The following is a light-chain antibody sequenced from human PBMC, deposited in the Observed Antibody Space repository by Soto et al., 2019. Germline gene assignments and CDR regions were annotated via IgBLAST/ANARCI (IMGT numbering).Light chain of an antibody. CDR1: SSNIGKNY. CDR3: GTWDDSLYSGM. V-gene: IGLV1-51*01. J-gene: IGLJ3*02. Sequence: QSVLTQPPSVSAAPGQPVTISCSGSSSNIGKNYVSWYQQIPGTAPKLLIYDNSQRPSGIPDRFSGSKSGTSATLGITGLQTGDEADYYCGTWDDSLYSGMLGGGTKVTVL. CDR2: DNS.